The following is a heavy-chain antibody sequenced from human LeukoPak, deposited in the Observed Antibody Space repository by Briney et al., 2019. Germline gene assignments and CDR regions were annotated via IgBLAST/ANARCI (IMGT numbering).Heavy chain of an antibody. CDR3: ARQVAAAVDGGYMDV. Sequence: GESLKISCKGSGYSSTSYWIGWVRQMPGKGLEWMGIIYPGDSDTRYSPSFQGQVTISADKSISTAYLQWSSLKASDTAMYYCARQVAAAVDGGYMDVWGKGTTVTVSS. CDR2: IYPGDSDT. D-gene: IGHD6-13*01. V-gene: IGHV5-51*01. CDR1: GYSSTSYW. J-gene: IGHJ6*03.